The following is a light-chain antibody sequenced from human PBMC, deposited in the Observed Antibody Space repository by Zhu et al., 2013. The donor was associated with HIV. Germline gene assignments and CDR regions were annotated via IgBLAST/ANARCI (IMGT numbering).Light chain of an antibody. CDR3: QQYGSLPWT. V-gene: IGKV3-20*01. Sequence: EIVLTQSPGTLSLSPGERASLSCRASQSVSRSSIAWYRQRPGQAPRLLIYGASSRATGISDRFSGSGSGTDFTLTISRLEPEDFAVYYCQQYGSLPWTFGQGTKVEIK. J-gene: IGKJ1*01. CDR2: GAS. CDR1: QSVSRSS.